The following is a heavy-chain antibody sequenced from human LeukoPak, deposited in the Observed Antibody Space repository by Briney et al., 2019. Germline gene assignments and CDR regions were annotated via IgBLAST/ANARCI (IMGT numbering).Heavy chain of an antibody. CDR1: GGSISGYY. D-gene: IGHD3-22*01. CDR2: IFYSGST. J-gene: IGHJ4*02. Sequence: KPSETLSLTCTVAGGSISGYYWSWIRQPPGKALEWIGYIFYSGSTSYNPSLKSRVTISVDTSKNQFSIRLSSVTAADTAVYYCARYAYHSSGYYFDYWGQGTLVTVSS. CDR3: ARYAYHSSGYYFDY. V-gene: IGHV4-59*08.